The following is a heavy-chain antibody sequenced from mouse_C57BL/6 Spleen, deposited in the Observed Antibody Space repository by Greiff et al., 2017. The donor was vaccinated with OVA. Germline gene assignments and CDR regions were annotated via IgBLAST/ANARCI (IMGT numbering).Heavy chain of an antibody. CDR2: IDPSDSET. J-gene: IGHJ2*01. Sequence: QVQLQQPGAELVRPGSSVKLSCKASGYSFTSYWMHWVKQRPIQGLEWIGNIDPSDSETHYNQKFKDKATLTVDKSSSTAYMQLSSLTSEDSAVYYCARRGAYGNYYFDYWGQGTTLTVSS. CDR1: GYSFTSYW. D-gene: IGHD2-1*01. CDR3: ARRGAYGNYYFDY. V-gene: IGHV1-52*01.